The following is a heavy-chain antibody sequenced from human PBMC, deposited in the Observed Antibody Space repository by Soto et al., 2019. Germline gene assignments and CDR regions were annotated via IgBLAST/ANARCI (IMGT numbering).Heavy chain of an antibody. CDR1: GGSFSGYY. V-gene: IGHV4-34*01. D-gene: IGHD3-10*01. CDR3: ARVRYYGSGSYYGRCDFDY. CDR2: INHSGST. Sequence: SETLSLTCAVYGGSFSGYYWSWIRQPPGKGLEWIGEINHSGSTNYNPSLKSRVTISVDTSKNQFSLKLSSVTAADTAVYYCARVRYYGSGSYYGRCDFDYWGQGTLVTVSS. J-gene: IGHJ4*02.